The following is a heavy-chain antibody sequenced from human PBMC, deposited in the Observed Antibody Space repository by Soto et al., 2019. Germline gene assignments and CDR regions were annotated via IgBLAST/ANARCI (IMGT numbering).Heavy chain of an antibody. Sequence: ASVKATSKASGYTFNNYAMHWVRQAHGQRLEWMGWINAGNGNTKYSQKFQGRVTITRDTSASTAYMELSSLRSEDTAVYYCARDVAAAGLDYWGQGTLVTVSS. J-gene: IGHJ4*02. CDR3: ARDVAAAGLDY. CDR1: GYTFNNYA. D-gene: IGHD6-13*01. CDR2: INAGNGNT. V-gene: IGHV1-3*01.